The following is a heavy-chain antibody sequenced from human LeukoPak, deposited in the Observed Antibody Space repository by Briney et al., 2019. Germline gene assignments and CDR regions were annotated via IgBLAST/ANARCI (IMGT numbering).Heavy chain of an antibody. CDR1: GGTFSSYA. V-gene: IGHV1-69*13. CDR3: AVAVAGTLGGLGSRLFRMAFDI. Sequence: GASVKVSCKASGGTFSSYAISWVRQAPGQGLEWMGGIIPIFGTANYAQKFQGRVTITADESTSTAYMELSSLRSEDTAVYYCAVAVAGTLGGLGSRLFRMAFDIWGQGTMVTVSS. D-gene: IGHD6-19*01. CDR2: IIPIFGTA. J-gene: IGHJ3*02.